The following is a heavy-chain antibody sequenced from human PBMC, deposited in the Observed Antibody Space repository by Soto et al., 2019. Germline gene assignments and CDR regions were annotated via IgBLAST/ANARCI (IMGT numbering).Heavy chain of an antibody. V-gene: IGHV3-15*01. CDR3: TTDEVLEWPQSDY. CDR2: IKSKTDGGTT. CDR1: GFTFSNAW. J-gene: IGHJ4*02. D-gene: IGHD3-3*01. Sequence: LILSCAASGFTFSNAWMSWVRQAPVKGLEWVGRIKSKTDGGTTDYAAPVKGRFTISRDDSKNTLYLQMNSLKTEDTAVYYCTTDEVLEWPQSDYWGQGTLVTVSS.